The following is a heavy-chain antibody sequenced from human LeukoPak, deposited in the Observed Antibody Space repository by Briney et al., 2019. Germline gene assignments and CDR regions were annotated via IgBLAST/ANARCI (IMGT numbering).Heavy chain of an antibody. V-gene: IGHV3-7*01. CDR3: ARESLLIAAPFDY. J-gene: IGHJ4*02. CDR1: GFTFSSYW. D-gene: IGHD6-6*01. Sequence: QAGGSLRLSCAASGFTFSSYWMSWARQAPGKGLEWVANIKQDGSEKYYVDSVKGRFTISRDNAKNSLYLQMNSLRAEDTAVYYCARESLLIAAPFDYWGQGTLVTVSS. CDR2: IKQDGSEK.